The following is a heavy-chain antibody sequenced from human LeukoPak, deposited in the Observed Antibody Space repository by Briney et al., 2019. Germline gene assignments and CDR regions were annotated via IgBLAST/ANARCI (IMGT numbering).Heavy chain of an antibody. V-gene: IGHV3-48*03. Sequence: PGGSLRLSCAASGFTFSSYEMNWVRQAPGEGLEWVSYISSSGSTIYYADSVKGRFTISRDNAKNSLYLQMNSLRAEDTAVYYCARQSITMVRGVPYYHGMDVWGQGTTVTVSS. D-gene: IGHD3-10*01. CDR3: ARQSITMVRGVPYYHGMDV. CDR2: ISSSGSTI. CDR1: GFTFSSYE. J-gene: IGHJ6*02.